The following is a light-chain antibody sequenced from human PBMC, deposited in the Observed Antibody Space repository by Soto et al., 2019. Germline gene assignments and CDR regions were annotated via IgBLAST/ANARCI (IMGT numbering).Light chain of an antibody. CDR1: STDVGGYNY. CDR3: SSYTSDSSYV. J-gene: IGLJ1*01. CDR2: EVN. Sequence: QSALTQPASVSGSPGQSITLSCTGTSTDVGGYNYVSWYQQHPGKAPKLMIYEVNYRPSGVSNRFSGSKSGNTASLFISGLQAEDEADYYCSSYTSDSSYVFGSGTKVTVL. V-gene: IGLV2-14*01.